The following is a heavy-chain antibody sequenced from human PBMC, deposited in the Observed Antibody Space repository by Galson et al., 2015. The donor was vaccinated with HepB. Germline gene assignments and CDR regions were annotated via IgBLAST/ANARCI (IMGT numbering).Heavy chain of an antibody. CDR1: GYSISSGYY. CDR3: ATRYDSSGYYFAF. CDR2: FYHGGST. J-gene: IGHJ4*02. Sequence: LSLTCTVSGYSISSGYYWGWIRQPPGKGLEWIGSFYHGGSTYYNPSLKSRVTISVDTSKNQFSLKLSSVTAADTAVYYCATRYDSSGYYFAFWGQGALVTVSS. D-gene: IGHD3-22*01. V-gene: IGHV4-38-2*02.